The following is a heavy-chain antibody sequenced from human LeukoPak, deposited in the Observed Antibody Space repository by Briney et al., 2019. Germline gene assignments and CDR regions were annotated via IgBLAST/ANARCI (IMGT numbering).Heavy chain of an antibody. D-gene: IGHD7-27*01. CDR1: GFTFSDYY. CDR2: ISPTYDTA. V-gene: IGHV3-11*01. J-gene: IGHJ4*02. Sequence: GGSLRLSCAVSGFTFSDYYMSWVRQAPGKGLEWLSHISPTYDTAYNSDSVKGRFTISRDNAKSTVYLQMNSLRVDDTAVYFCARYGDSSNKIDFWGQGTLVTASS. CDR3: ARYGDSSNKIDF.